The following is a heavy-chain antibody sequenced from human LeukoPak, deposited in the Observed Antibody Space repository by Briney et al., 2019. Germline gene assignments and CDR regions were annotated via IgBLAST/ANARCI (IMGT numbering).Heavy chain of an antibody. Sequence: ASVKVSCKASGYTFTSYDINWVRQATGQGLEWMGWMNPNSGSTGYAQKFQGRVTITRNTSISTAYMELSGLRSEDTAVYYCARGRSTGYPYYFEFWGQGTLVTVSS. CDR2: MNPNSGST. CDR3: ARGRSTGYPYYFEF. J-gene: IGHJ4*02. D-gene: IGHD5-12*01. CDR1: GYTFTSYD. V-gene: IGHV1-8*03.